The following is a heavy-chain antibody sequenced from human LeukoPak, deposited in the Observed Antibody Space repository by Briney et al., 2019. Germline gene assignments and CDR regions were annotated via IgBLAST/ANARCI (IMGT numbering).Heavy chain of an antibody. D-gene: IGHD2-2*01. J-gene: IGHJ4*02. CDR1: GYTLTELS. Sequence: ASVKVSCKVFGYTLTELSMHWVRQAPGKGLEWMGGFDPEDGETIYAQKFQGRVTMTEDTSTDTAYMELSSLRSEDTAVYYCVCCSSTSCYGGYYFDYWGQGTLVTVSS. CDR2: FDPEDGET. V-gene: IGHV1-24*01. CDR3: VCCSSTSCYGGYYFDY.